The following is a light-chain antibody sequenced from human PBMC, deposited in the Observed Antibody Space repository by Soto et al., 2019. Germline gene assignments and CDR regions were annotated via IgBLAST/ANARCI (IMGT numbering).Light chain of an antibody. V-gene: IGKV3-20*01. Sequence: EIVFTQSPGTLSFSPGERATLSCRASQRVSSGYLAWYQQKPGQAPRLLIYGASSRGTGIPDRIRGSGSGTDFTLTISRLEPEDFAVYYCQQYGSSPNTFGQGTKVDIK. CDR1: QRVSSGY. CDR3: QQYGSSPNT. CDR2: GAS. J-gene: IGKJ1*01.